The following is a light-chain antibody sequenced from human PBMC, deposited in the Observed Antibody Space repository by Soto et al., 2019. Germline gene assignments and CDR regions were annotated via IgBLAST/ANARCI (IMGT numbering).Light chain of an antibody. J-gene: IGLJ1*01. CDR3: CSYAGRYTYV. V-gene: IGLV2-11*01. Sequence: QSALTQPRSVSGSPGQSVTISCTGTSSDVGGYNYVSWYQQHPNKAPKLIIYDVSKRPSGVPDRFSGSKSGNTASLTISGLQAEDEADYYCCSYAGRYTYVFGTGTQLTVL. CDR2: DVS. CDR1: SSDVGGYNY.